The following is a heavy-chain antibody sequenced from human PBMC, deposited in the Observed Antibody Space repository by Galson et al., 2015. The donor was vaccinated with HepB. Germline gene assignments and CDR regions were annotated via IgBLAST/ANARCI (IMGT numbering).Heavy chain of an antibody. J-gene: IGHJ6*02. D-gene: IGHD3-22*01. CDR3: TRDTYSRASSGNYYYFGMDV. Sequence: SLRLSCAASGFTFRNYWMHWVRQAPGKGLVWVSRISADGSDPSYADSVNGRFTISRDNAKNTLYLQMNTLSAEDTAVYYCTRDTYSRASSGNYYYFGMDVWGQGTTVTVSS. CDR2: ISADGSDP. V-gene: IGHV3-74*01. CDR1: GFTFRNYW.